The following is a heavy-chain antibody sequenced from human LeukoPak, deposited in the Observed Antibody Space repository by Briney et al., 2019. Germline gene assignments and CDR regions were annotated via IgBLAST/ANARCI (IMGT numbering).Heavy chain of an antibody. J-gene: IGHJ4*02. CDR3: ARVVEIGGSGSYYTYFDY. Sequence: GGSLRLSCAASGFTFDDYAMHWVRQAPGKGLEWVSGISWNSGSIGYADSVKGRFTISRDNAKNSLYLQMNSLRAGDTAVYYCARVVEIGGSGSYYTYFDYWGQGTLVTVSS. V-gene: IGHV3-9*01. CDR2: ISWNSGSI. CDR1: GFTFDDYA. D-gene: IGHD3-10*01.